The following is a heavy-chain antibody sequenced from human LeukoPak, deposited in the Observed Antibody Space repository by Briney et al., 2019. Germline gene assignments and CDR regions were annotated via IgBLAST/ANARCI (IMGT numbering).Heavy chain of an antibody. V-gene: IGHV1-69*06. J-gene: IGHJ4*02. Sequence: GASVTVSCKASGGTFSSYAISWVRQAPGQGLEWMGGIIPIFGTANYAQKFQGRVTITADKSTSTAYMELSSLRSEDTAVYYCASSVYGGNSNYFDYWGQGTLVTVSS. CDR1: GGTFSSYA. CDR2: IIPIFGTA. D-gene: IGHD4-23*01. CDR3: ASSVYGGNSNYFDY.